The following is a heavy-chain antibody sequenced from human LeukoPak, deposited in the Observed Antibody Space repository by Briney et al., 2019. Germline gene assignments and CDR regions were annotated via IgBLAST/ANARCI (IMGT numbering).Heavy chain of an antibody. D-gene: IGHD1-7*01. Sequence: PGGSLRLSCAASGFTFSSYDIHWVRQAPGKGLEWVAVIWYDGNNKYYADSVKGRFTISRDNSKNTLYLQMNSLRVEDTAVYYCARDDWNYVFNYWGQGTLVTVSS. J-gene: IGHJ4*02. CDR1: GFTFSSYD. V-gene: IGHV3-33*01. CDR3: ARDDWNYVFNY. CDR2: IWYDGNNK.